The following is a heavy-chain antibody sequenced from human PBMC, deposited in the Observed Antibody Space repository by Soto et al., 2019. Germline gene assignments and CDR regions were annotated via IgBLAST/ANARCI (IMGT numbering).Heavy chain of an antibody. CDR3: ASEGSGGAIFGVLIG. CDR2: INHSGST. Sequence: QVQLQQWGAGLLKPSETLSLTCAVYGGSFSGYYWSWIRQPPGKGLEWIGEINHSGSTNYNPSLKSPVTISVDTSKNQFTPKMSSVTAAHTAVYYCASEGSGGAIFGVLIGWGQVTLVTVSS. CDR1: GGSFSGYY. J-gene: IGHJ4*02. D-gene: IGHD3-3*01. V-gene: IGHV4-34*01.